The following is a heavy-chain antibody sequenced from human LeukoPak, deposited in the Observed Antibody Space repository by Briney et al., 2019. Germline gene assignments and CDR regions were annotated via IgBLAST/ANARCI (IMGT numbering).Heavy chain of an antibody. J-gene: IGHJ6*02. CDR2: ISGSGGST. CDR3: ARDSYSRAVTATTRYYYYGMNV. D-gene: IGHD2-21*02. Sequence: GGSLRLSCAASGFTFSSYAMSWVRQAPGKGLEWVSAISGSGGSTYYADSVKGRFTISRDNSKNTLYLQMNSLRAEDTAVYYCARDSYSRAVTATTRYYYYGMNVWGQGTTVTVSS. CDR1: GFTFSSYA. V-gene: IGHV3-23*01.